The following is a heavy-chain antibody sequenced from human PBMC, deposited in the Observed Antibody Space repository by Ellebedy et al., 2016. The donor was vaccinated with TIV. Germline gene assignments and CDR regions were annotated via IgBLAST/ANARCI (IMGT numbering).Heavy chain of an antibody. Sequence: GSLRLSXTVSGGSVTRSGYYWDWIRQPPGKGLEWIGGLYYSGTTYFNPSLKSRVSVSVDTSNNQFSLRLTSVTDSDTAVYYCARRSWRGGYPSYYYFMDDWGNGTTVTVSS. J-gene: IGHJ6*03. D-gene: IGHD1-26*01. CDR2: LYYSGTT. CDR3: ARRSWRGGYPSYYYFMDD. V-gene: IGHV4-39*01. CDR1: GGSVTRSGYY.